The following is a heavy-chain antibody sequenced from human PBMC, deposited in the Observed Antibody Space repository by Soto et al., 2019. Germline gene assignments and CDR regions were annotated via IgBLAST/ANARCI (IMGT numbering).Heavy chain of an antibody. CDR3: ATDLGGLRPQYYFDY. CDR2: FDPEDGET. D-gene: IGHD5-12*01. V-gene: IGHV1-24*01. Sequence: GASVKVSCKVSGYTLTELSMHWVQQAPGKGLEWMGGFDPEDGETIYAQKFQGRVTMTEDTSTDTAYMELSSLRSEDTAVYYCATDLGGLRPQYYFDYWGQGTLVTVSS. CDR1: GYTLTELS. J-gene: IGHJ4*02.